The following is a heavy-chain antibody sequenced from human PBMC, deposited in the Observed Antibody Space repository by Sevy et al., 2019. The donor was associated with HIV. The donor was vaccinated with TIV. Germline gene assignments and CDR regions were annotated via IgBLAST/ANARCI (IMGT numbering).Heavy chain of an antibody. D-gene: IGHD2-15*01. CDR3: AIVAAGYCSGGSCYPDYYYGMDV. CDR2: IYYSGST. J-gene: IGHJ6*02. CDR1: GGSISSSSYY. V-gene: IGHV4-39*01. Sequence: SETLSLTCTVSGGSISSSSYYWSWIRQPPGKGLEWLGSIYYSGSTYYNPSLKSRVTISVDTSKNQFSLKLSSVTAADTAVYYCAIVAAGYCSGGSCYPDYYYGMDVWGQRTTVTVSS.